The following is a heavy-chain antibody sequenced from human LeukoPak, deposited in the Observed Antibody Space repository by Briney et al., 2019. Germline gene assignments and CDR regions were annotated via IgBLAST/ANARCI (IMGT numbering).Heavy chain of an antibody. V-gene: IGHV3-74*01. CDR2: INSDGSSI. CDR1: GFTFSSYW. D-gene: IGHD5-18*01. CDR3: GRDPRGYSYGYNS. J-gene: IGHJ4*02. Sequence: QAGGSLRLSCTASGFTFSSYWMHWVRQAPGKGLVWVSRINSDGSSITYADSVKGRFTISRDNAKNTLYLQMNSLRAEDTAVYYCGRDPRGYSYGYNSWGQGTLVTVSS.